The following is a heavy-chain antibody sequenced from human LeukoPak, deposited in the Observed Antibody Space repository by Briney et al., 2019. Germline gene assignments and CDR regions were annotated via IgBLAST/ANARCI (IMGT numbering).Heavy chain of an antibody. Sequence: ASVKASCKASGGTFSSYAISWVRQAPGQGLEWMGGIIPIFGTANYAQKFQGRVTITADESTSTAYMELSSLRSEDTAMYYCAKGAAYGDTWGQGTLVTVSS. J-gene: IGHJ4*02. CDR2: IIPIFGTA. V-gene: IGHV1-69*13. CDR1: GGTFSSYA. D-gene: IGHD4-17*01. CDR3: AKGAAYGDT.